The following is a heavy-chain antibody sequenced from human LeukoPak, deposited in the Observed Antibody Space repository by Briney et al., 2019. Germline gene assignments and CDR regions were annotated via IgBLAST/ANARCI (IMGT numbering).Heavy chain of an antibody. CDR2: IYYSGST. Sequence: NPSETLSLTCTVSGGPISSYYWSWIRQPPGKGLEWIGYIYYSGSTNYNPSLKSRVTISVDTSKNQFSLRLSSVTAADTAVYYCARQAYYYGSGSQTHFDYWGQGTLVTVSS. D-gene: IGHD3-10*01. V-gene: IGHV4-59*08. CDR3: ARQAYYYGSGSQTHFDY. CDR1: GGPISSYY. J-gene: IGHJ4*02.